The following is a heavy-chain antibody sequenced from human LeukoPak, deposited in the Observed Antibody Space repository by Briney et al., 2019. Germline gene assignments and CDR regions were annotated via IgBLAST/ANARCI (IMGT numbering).Heavy chain of an antibody. CDR1: GYTFSSYG. CDR2: ISAYNGNT. Sequence: GASVKVSCKASGYTFSSYGFSWVRQAPGQGLEWMGWISAYNGNTNYAQKSQGRVTMTTDTSTSTVYMELRSLRSDDTAVYYCARDAPGVSGVFDYWGQGTLVTVSS. J-gene: IGHJ4*02. V-gene: IGHV1-18*01. D-gene: IGHD2-8*01. CDR3: ARDAPGVSGVFDY.